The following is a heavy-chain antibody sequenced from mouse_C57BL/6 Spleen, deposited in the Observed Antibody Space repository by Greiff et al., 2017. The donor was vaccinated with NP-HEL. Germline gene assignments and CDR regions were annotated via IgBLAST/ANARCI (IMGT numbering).Heavy chain of an antibody. CDR1: GYTFTSYW. V-gene: IGHV1-72*01. CDR3: ARSEVLLRYYFDY. Sequence: VQLQQSGAELVKPGASVKLSCKASGYTFTSYWMHWVKQRPGRGLEWIGRIDPNSGGTKYNEKFKSKATLTVDKPSSTAYMQLSSLTSEDSAVYYGARSEVLLRYYFDYWGQGTTLTVSS. CDR2: IDPNSGGT. J-gene: IGHJ2*01. D-gene: IGHD1-1*01.